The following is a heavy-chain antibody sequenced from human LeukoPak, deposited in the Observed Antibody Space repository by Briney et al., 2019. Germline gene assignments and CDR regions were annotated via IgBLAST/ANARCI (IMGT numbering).Heavy chain of an antibody. CDR1: GFTFSGYG. V-gene: IGHV3-21*01. J-gene: IGHJ6*03. D-gene: IGHD3-16*01. CDR3: ARSWGVPYYMDV. Sequence: PGGSLRLSCAASGFTFSGYGMNWVRQAPGKGLEWVSSISSSSSYIYYADSVKGRFTISRDNAKNSLYLQMNSLRAEDTAVYYCARSWGVPYYMDVWGKGTTVTVSS. CDR2: ISSSSSYI.